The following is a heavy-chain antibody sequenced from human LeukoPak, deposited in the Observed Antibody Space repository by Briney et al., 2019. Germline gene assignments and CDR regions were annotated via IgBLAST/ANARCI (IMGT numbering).Heavy chain of an antibody. V-gene: IGHV3-48*03. CDR2: ISSGGSTI. D-gene: IGHD6-19*01. J-gene: IGHJ5*02. CDR3: ARGKSGSSGWYRGGYNWFDP. CDR1: GFTFSSYE. Sequence: GGSLRLSCAASGFTFSSYEMNWVRQAPGKGLEWVSYISSGGSTIYYADSVKGRFTISRDNAKNSLYLQMNSLRAEDTAVYYCARGKSGSSGWYRGGYNWFDPWGQGTLVTVSS.